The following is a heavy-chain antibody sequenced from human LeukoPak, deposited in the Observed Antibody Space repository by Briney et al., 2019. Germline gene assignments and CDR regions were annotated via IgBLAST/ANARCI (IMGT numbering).Heavy chain of an antibody. CDR3: ARDLSIAVAGIVDY. Sequence: ASVTVSCTASGYTFTNYGISWVRQAPGQGLEWMGWISAYNGNTNYAQKLQGRVTMTTDTSTSTAYMELRSLRSDDTAVYYCARDLSIAVAGIVDYWGQGTLVTVSS. D-gene: IGHD6-19*01. V-gene: IGHV1-18*01. CDR1: GYTFTNYG. J-gene: IGHJ4*02. CDR2: ISAYNGNT.